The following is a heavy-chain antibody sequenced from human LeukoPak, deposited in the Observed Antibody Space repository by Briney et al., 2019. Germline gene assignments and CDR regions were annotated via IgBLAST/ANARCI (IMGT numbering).Heavy chain of an antibody. D-gene: IGHD4-17*01. Sequence: PGGSLRLSCAASGFTFSSYSMNWVRQAPGKGLEWVSSISSSSSYIYYADSVKGRFTISRDNAKNSPYLQMNSLRAEDTAVYYCARSTDYYYYMDVWGKGTTVAVSS. CDR3: ARSTDYYYYMDV. CDR2: ISSSSSYI. CDR1: GFTFSSYS. V-gene: IGHV3-21*01. J-gene: IGHJ6*03.